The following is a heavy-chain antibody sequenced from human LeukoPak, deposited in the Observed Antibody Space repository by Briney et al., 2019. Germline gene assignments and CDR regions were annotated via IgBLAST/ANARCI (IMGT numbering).Heavy chain of an antibody. CDR1: GFTFSSYS. CDR2: ISSSSSTI. Sequence: GGSLRLSCAASGFTFSSYSMNWVRQAPGKGLEWVSYISSSSSTIYYADSVKGRFTISRDNAKNSLYLQMNSLRAEDTAVYYCAKSTYDYYGSGSHIYFDYWGQGTLVTVSS. J-gene: IGHJ4*02. CDR3: AKSTYDYYGSGSHIYFDY. V-gene: IGHV3-48*01. D-gene: IGHD3-10*01.